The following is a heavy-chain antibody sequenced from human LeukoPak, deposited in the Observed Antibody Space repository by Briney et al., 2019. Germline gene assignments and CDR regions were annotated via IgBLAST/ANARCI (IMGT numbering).Heavy chain of an antibody. J-gene: IGHJ4*02. CDR1: GGSISSSSYY. CDR3: ARPYGSGSYYEGLFDY. V-gene: IGHV4-39*01. Sequence: SETLCLTCTVSGGSISSSSYYWGWIRQPPGKGLEWIGSIYYSGSTYYNPSLKSRVTISVDTSKNQFSLKLSSVTAADTAVYYCARPYGSGSYYEGLFDYWGQGTLVTVSS. D-gene: IGHD3-10*01. CDR2: IYYSGST.